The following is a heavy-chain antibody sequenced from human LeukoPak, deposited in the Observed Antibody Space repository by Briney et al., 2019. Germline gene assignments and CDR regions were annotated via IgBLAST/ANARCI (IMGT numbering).Heavy chain of an antibody. CDR2: IYTSGST. Sequence: PSETLSLTCTVSGGSISSYYWSWIRQPAGKGLEWIGRIYTSGSTNYNPSLKSRVTMSVDTSKNQFSLKLSSVTAADTAVYYCARDHDYGDYSDAFDIWGQGTMVTVSS. CDR1: GGSISSYY. CDR3: ARDHDYGDYSDAFDI. D-gene: IGHD4-17*01. J-gene: IGHJ3*02. V-gene: IGHV4-4*07.